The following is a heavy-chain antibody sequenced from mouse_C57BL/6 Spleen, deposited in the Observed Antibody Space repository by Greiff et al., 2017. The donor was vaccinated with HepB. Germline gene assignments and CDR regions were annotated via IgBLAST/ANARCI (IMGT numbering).Heavy chain of an antibody. V-gene: IGHV7-3*01. Sequence: EVKLMESGGGLVQPGGSLSLSCAASGFTFTDYYMSWVRQPPGKALEWLGFIRNKANGYTTEYSASVKGRFTISRDNSQSILYLQMNALRAEDSATYYCARPSIGYGWFAYWGQGTLVTVAA. J-gene: IGHJ3*01. CDR1: GFTFTDYY. D-gene: IGHD2-2*01. CDR3: ARPSIGYGWFAY. CDR2: IRNKANGYTT.